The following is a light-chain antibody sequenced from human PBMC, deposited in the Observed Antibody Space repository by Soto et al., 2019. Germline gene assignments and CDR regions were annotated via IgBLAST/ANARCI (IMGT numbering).Light chain of an antibody. CDR1: RTISSNY. CDR3: QQYGSSPPIT. V-gene: IGKV3-20*01. CDR2: GAS. Sequence: EIVLTQSPGTLSLSPGERATLSCRASRTISSNYLAWYQQKLGQAPRLLIYGASNRASGIPDRFSGSGSGTGFTLTISRLEPEDFAVYYCQQYGSSPPITFGQGTRLEIK. J-gene: IGKJ5*01.